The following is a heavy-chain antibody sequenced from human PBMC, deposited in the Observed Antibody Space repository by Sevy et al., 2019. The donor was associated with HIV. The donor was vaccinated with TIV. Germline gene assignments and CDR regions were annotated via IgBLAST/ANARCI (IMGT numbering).Heavy chain of an antibody. V-gene: IGHV3-11*01. J-gene: IGHJ4*02. CDR1: GFTFSDDY. CDR2: ISSRGSTI. D-gene: IGHD6-19*01. Sequence: GGSLRLSCAASGFTFSDDYMSWIRQAPGKGLEWVSYISSRGSTIYYADSVKGRFTISRDNAKNSLYLQMNSLRSEGTAVYYCAREPPLRSSGWHNFDYWGQGTLVTVSS. CDR3: AREPPLRSSGWHNFDY.